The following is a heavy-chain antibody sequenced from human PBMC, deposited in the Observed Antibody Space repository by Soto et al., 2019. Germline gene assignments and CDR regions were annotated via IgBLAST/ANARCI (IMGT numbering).Heavy chain of an antibody. D-gene: IGHD3-22*01. CDR2: INAGNGNT. V-gene: IGHV1-3*01. J-gene: IGHJ3*02. CDR1: GYTFTSYA. Sequence: ASVKVSCKASGYTFTSYAMHWVRQAPGQRLEWMGWINAGNGNTKYSQKFQGRVTITRDTSASTAYMELSSLRSEDTAEYYCARTGYYDSSGYYDAFDIWGQGTMVTVSS. CDR3: ARTGYYDSSGYYDAFDI.